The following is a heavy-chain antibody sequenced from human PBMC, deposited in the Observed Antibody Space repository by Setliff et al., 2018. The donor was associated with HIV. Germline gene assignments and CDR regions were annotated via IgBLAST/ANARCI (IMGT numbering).Heavy chain of an antibody. Sequence: PSETLSLTCAVYGGSFSGYYWSWIRQPPGKGLEWLGEINHSGSTNYNPSLKSRVTISVDTSKNQFSLKLSYVTAADTAVYYCARGRLSGYYAGGEYFQHWGQGTQVTVSS. J-gene: IGHJ1*01. CDR3: ARGRLSGYYAGGEYFQH. CDR1: GGSFSGYY. V-gene: IGHV4-34*01. CDR2: INHSGST. D-gene: IGHD3-22*01.